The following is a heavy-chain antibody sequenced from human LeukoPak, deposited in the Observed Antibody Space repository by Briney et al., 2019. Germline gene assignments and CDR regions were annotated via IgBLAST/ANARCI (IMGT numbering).Heavy chain of an antibody. CDR3: ARQRDGFNRDAFDI. D-gene: IGHD5-24*01. CDR1: GYRFPSYW. Sequence: GESLKISCEGSGYRFPSYWIGWVRQTPGKGLEWMGIIYPGDSDTRYSPSFQGQVTISADKPVSTAYLQWSSLRASDTAIYYCARQRDGFNRDAFDIWGRGTMVTVSS. CDR2: IYPGDSDT. J-gene: IGHJ3*02. V-gene: IGHV5-51*01.